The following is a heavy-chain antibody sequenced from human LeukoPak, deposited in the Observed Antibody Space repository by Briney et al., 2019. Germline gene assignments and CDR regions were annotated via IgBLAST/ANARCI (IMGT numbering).Heavy chain of an antibody. Sequence: SSQTLSLTCTVSGGSISSGGYYWSWIRQPPGKGLEWIGYIYHSGSTYYNPSLKSQVTISVDRSKNQFSLKLSSVTAAVTAVYYCARDRYSSSRGGLDYWGQGTLVTVSS. CDR3: ARDRYSSSRGGLDY. J-gene: IGHJ4*02. V-gene: IGHV4-30-2*01. D-gene: IGHD6-6*01. CDR2: IYHSGST. CDR1: GGSISSGGYY.